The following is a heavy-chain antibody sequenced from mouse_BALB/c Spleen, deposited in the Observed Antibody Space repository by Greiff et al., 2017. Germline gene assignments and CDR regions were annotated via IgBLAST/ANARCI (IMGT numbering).Heavy chain of an antibody. J-gene: IGHJ2*01. V-gene: IGHV5-6*01. CDR3: ARRDYYGSSYYFDY. CDR2: ISSGGSYT. Sequence: EVQGVESGGDLVKPGGSLKLSCAASGFTFSSYGMSWVRQTPDKRLEWVATISSGGSYTYYPDSVKGRFTISRDNAKNTLYLQMSSLKSEDTAMYYCARRDYYGSSYYFDYWGQGTTLTVSS. D-gene: IGHD1-1*01. CDR1: GFTFSSYG.